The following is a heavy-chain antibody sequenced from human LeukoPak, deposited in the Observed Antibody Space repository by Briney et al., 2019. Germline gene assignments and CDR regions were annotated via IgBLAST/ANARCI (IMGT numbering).Heavy chain of an antibody. Sequence: SQTLSLTCTVSGGSISSGSYYWSWIRQPAGKGLEWIGRIYTSGSTNYNPSLKSRVTISVDTSKNQFSLKLSSVTAAGTAVYYCAGVGAPDAFDIWGQGTMVTVSS. CDR2: IYTSGST. D-gene: IGHD1-26*01. J-gene: IGHJ3*02. CDR3: AGVGAPDAFDI. V-gene: IGHV4-61*02. CDR1: GGSISSGSYY.